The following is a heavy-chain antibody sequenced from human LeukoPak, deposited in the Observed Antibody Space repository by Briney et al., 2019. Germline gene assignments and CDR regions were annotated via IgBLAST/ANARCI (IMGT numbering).Heavy chain of an antibody. J-gene: IGHJ4*02. CDR1: GGSFSGYY. D-gene: IGHD3-22*01. Sequence: SEALSLTCAVYGGSFSGYYWSWIRQPPGKGLEWIGEINHSGSTNYNPSLKSRVTISVDTSKNQFSLKLSSVTAADTAVYYCARAGYYYDSSGYYPPDYGGQGTLVTVSS. V-gene: IGHV4-34*01. CDR2: INHSGST. CDR3: ARAGYYYDSSGYYPPDY.